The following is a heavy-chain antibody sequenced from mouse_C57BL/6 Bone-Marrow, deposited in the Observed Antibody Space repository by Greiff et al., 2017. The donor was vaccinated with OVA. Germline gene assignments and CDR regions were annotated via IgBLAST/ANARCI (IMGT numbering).Heavy chain of an antibody. CDR3: TITSYYFDY. Sequence: VQLTQSVAELVRPGASVKLSCTASGFNIKAASMHCVKQKPEQCLECICWIAPENGDTESASKFQGKATITADTPSNTAYLQLSSLTSEDTAVYYCTITSYYFDYWGQGTTRTVSS. CDR1: GFNIKAAS. CDR2: IAPENGDT. D-gene: IGHD1-1*01. J-gene: IGHJ2*01. V-gene: IGHV14-4*01.